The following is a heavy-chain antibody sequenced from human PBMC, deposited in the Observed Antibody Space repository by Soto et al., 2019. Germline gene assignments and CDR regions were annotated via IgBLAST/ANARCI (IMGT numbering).Heavy chain of an antibody. V-gene: IGHV1-18*01. CDR3: AKDHGTYGRSWIDS. J-gene: IGHJ5*01. CDR2: INPYNGNT. CDR1: GYTFTSYG. D-gene: IGHD3-10*01. Sequence: ASVKVSCKASGYTFTSYGISWVRQAPGQGLEWMGWINPYNGNTKYAQKLQGRVTMTTDTSTSTAYMELRSLRAEDTAVYYCAKDHGTYGRSWIDSWGQGTLVTVSS.